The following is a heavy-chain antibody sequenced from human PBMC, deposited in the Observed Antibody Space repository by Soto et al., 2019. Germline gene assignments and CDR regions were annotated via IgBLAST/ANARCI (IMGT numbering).Heavy chain of an antibody. D-gene: IGHD2-2*01. CDR3: ASCGPVVVVPAAMGDRVCYFDY. CDR1: GYTFTSYG. V-gene: IGHV1-18*01. J-gene: IGHJ4*02. Sequence: QVQLVQSGAEVKKPGASVKVSCKASGYTFTSYGISWVRQAPGQGLEWMGWISAYNGNTNYAQKLQGRVTMTTDTSTSTAYMELRSLRSDDPAVYYCASCGPVVVVPAAMGDRVCYFDYWGQGTLVTVSS. CDR2: ISAYNGNT.